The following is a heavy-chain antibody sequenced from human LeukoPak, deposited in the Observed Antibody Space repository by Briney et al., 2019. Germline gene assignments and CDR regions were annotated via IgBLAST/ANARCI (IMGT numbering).Heavy chain of an antibody. CDR3: AREGYSGSYYYYMDV. J-gene: IGHJ6*03. V-gene: IGHV4-59*01. Sequence: PSGTLSLTCTVSGGSISSYYWSWIRQPPGKGLEWIGYIYYSGSTNYNPSLKSRVTISVDTSKNQFSLKMSSVTAADTAVYYCAREGYSGSYYYYMDVWGKGTTVTVSS. CDR2: IYYSGST. CDR1: GGSISSYY. D-gene: IGHD1-26*01.